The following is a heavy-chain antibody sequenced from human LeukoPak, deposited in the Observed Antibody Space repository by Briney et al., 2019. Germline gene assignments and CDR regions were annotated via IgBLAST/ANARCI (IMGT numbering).Heavy chain of an antibody. CDR3: ARDYYGSGSYPCFDY. CDR2: IIPILGIA. J-gene: IGHJ4*02. Sequence: SVKVSCKASGGTFSSYAISWVRQAPGQGLEWMGRIIPILGIANYAQKFQGRVTITADKSTSTAYMELSSLRSEDTAVYYCARDYYGSGSYPCFDYWGQGTLVTVSS. V-gene: IGHV1-69*04. D-gene: IGHD3-10*01. CDR1: GGTFSSYA.